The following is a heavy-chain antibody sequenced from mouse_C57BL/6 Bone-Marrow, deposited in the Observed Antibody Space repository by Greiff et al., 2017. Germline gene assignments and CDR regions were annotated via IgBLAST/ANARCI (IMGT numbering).Heavy chain of an antibody. Sequence: VQLQQSGPELVKPGASVKISCKASGYAFSSSWMNWVKQRPGKGLEWIGRIYPYNGDTFYNQKFKGKATLTVDKSSSTAHMELRSLTSEDSAVYDCARGYGSTPFAYWGQGTLVTVSA. V-gene: IGHV1-20*01. D-gene: IGHD1-1*01. CDR2: IYPYNGDT. CDR3: ARGYGSTPFAY. CDR1: GYAFSSSW. J-gene: IGHJ3*01.